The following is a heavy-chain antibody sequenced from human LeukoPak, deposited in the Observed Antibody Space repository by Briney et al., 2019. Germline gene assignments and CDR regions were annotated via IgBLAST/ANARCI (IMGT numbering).Heavy chain of an antibody. CDR1: GYTFTGYY. CDR3: AGAFWGLYYDFWSGYYRGFDY. V-gene: IGHV1-2*02. CDR2: INPNSGGT. Sequence: ASVKVSCKASGYTFTGYYMHWVRQAPGQGLEWMGWINPNSGGTNYAQKFQGRVTMTRDTSISTAYMELSRLRSDDTAVYYCAGAFWGLYYDFWSGYYRGFDYWGQGTLVTVSS. J-gene: IGHJ4*02. D-gene: IGHD3-3*01.